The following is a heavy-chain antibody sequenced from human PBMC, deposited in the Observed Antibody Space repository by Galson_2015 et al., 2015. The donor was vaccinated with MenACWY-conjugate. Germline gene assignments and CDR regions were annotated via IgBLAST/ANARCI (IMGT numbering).Heavy chain of an antibody. CDR1: EFTLSGYW. V-gene: IGHV3-74*01. CDR3: TRGNSGYGRFDP. CDR2: INSDGSST. J-gene: IGHJ5*02. D-gene: IGHD5-12*01. Sequence: SLRLSCAASEFTLSGYWMHWVRQAPGKGLVWVSRINSDGSSTSDAESVKGRFTISRDNAKNTLYLQMNSLGAEDTAVYYCTRGNSGYGRFDPWGQGTLVTVSS.